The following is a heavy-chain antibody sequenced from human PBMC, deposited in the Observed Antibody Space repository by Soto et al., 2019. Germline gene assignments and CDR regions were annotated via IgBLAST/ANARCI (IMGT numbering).Heavy chain of an antibody. V-gene: IGHV1-18*01. CDR3: ARVAAGTYYYGMDV. Sequence: ASVKVSCKASGYTFTSYGISWVRQAPGQGLEWMGWISAYNGNTNYAQKLQGRVTMTTDTSTSTAYMELRSLRSDDTAVYYCARVAAGTYYYGMDVWGQGTTVTVSS. D-gene: IGHD6-13*01. CDR2: ISAYNGNT. CDR1: GYTFTSYG. J-gene: IGHJ6*02.